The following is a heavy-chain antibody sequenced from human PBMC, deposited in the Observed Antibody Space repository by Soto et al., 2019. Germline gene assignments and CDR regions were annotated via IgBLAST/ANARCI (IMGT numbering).Heavy chain of an antibody. CDR2: SSSTPLTT. CDR1: GFNFRMYE. D-gene: IGHD3-9*01. Sequence: GGSLRLSCQASGFNFRMYEMHWVRKAPGKGLEWVSYSSSTPLTTYYAAFAEGPFTTSRDNAKDSLYLHLNSLRVGDPAVYYCARYHTRGDWWGPGTQVTVSS. CDR3: ARYHTRGDW. J-gene: IGHJ5*01. V-gene: IGHV3-48*03.